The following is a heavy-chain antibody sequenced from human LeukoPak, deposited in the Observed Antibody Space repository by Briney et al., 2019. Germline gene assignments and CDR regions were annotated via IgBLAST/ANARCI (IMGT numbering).Heavy chain of an antibody. CDR1: GFTFSSYG. D-gene: IGHD1-7*01. Sequence: GGSLRLSCAASGFTFSSYGMSWVRQAPGKGLEWVSAISGSGGSTYYADSVKGRFTISRDNSKNTLYLQMNSLRAEDTAVYYCAKVRNWNYVRFSWFDPWGQGTLVTVSS. CDR3: AKVRNWNYVRFSWFDP. V-gene: IGHV3-23*01. J-gene: IGHJ5*02. CDR2: ISGSGGST.